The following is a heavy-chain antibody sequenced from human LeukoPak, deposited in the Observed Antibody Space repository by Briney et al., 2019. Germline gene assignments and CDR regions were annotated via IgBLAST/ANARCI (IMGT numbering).Heavy chain of an antibody. CDR3: ARLSKGRYFDYIFDY. J-gene: IGHJ4*02. CDR2: INYLGST. D-gene: IGHD3-9*01. CDR1: GDSVSSGNSF. V-gene: IGHV4-39*01. Sequence: PSETLSLTCSVSGDSVSSGNSFWGWIRQPPGKGRGWIGNINYLGSTAYHPSLKSRVTMSVDTSKNQFSLKMTSVTAADAAVYYCARLSKGRYFDYIFDYWGQGTLVTVSS.